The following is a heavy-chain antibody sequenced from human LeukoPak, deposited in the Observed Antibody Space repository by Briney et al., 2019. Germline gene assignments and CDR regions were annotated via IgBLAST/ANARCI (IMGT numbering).Heavy chain of an antibody. CDR2: INPNSGGT. Sequence: ASVKVSCKASGYTFTSYAMNWVRQAPGQGLEWMGWINPNSGGTNYAQKFQGRVTMTRDTSISTAYMELSRLRSDDTAVYYCARDVRYCSGGSCYNLFDYWGQGTLVTVSS. V-gene: IGHV1-2*02. CDR1: GYTFTSYA. D-gene: IGHD2-15*01. CDR3: ARDVRYCSGGSCYNLFDY. J-gene: IGHJ4*02.